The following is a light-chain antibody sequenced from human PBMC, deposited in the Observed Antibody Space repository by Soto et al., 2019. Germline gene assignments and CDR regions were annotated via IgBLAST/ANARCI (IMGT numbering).Light chain of an antibody. Sequence: DIQMTQSPSSVSASVGDRVTITCRASQGLSGWLAWYQQKPGKAPKLLSYSTSSLQSGVSSRFSGSGGGTDFTLSISSLQPEDSANSYCQQAHSFPITFGQGKRLEVK. CDR2: STS. CDR1: QGLSGW. J-gene: IGKJ5*01. V-gene: IGKV1D-12*01. CDR3: QQAHSFPIT.